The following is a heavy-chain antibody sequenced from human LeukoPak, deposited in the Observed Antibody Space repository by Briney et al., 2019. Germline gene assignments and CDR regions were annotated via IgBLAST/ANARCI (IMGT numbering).Heavy chain of an antibody. J-gene: IGHJ4*02. D-gene: IGHD6-13*01. CDR3: ARGPIAAAELDY. V-gene: IGHV4-34*01. CDR2: INRSGST. Sequence: SETLSLTCAVHGGSFSGSYWSWIRQPPGKGLEWIGEINRSGSTNYNPSLKGRVTISVDTSKNQFSLKLSSVTAADTAVYYCARGPIAAAELDYWGQGTLVTVSS. CDR1: GGSFSGSY.